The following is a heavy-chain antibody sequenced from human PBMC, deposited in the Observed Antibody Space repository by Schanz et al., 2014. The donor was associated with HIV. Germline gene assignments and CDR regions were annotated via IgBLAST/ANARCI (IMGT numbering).Heavy chain of an antibody. J-gene: IGHJ4*02. CDR1: GGTFMTYA. D-gene: IGHD4-17*01. V-gene: IGHV1-69*01. CDR2: IIPVFGTT. Sequence: QVQLVQSGAEVKKPGSSVKVSCKASGGTFMTYAISWVRQAPGQGLEWMGGIIPVFGTTNYAQKFQGRVTITADESTSTAYMELSSLRSEDTAVYYCARPRYGDYPYYFDYWGQGTLVTVSS. CDR3: ARPRYGDYPYYFDY.